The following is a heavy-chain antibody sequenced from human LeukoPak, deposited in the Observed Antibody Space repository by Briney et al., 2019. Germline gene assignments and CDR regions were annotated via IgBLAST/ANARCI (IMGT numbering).Heavy chain of an antibody. Sequence: GGSLRLSCAASGFTFSSNAMSWVRQAPGKGLEWVSAISDSGGSTYYADSVKGRFTISRDNSKNTLYLQMNSLRAEDTAVYYCAKSGGYCSSTSCPTPDYWGQGTLVTVSS. V-gene: IGHV3-23*01. CDR2: ISDSGGST. J-gene: IGHJ4*02. CDR1: GFTFSSNA. D-gene: IGHD2-2*01. CDR3: AKSGGYCSSTSCPTPDY.